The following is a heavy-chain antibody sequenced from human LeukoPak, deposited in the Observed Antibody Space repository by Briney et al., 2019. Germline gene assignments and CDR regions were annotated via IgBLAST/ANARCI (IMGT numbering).Heavy chain of an antibody. CDR3: ARRRYYDGSGYLE. J-gene: IGHJ1*01. CDR1: GDSVSRSDSY. Sequence: PSETLSLTCSVSGDSVSRSDSYWDWIRQPPGKGLQWIGTIYYSGRTYYSPSLKSRVTMSVDPSNNQFSLNLRSVTAADTALYYCARRRYYDGSGYLEWGQGTLLSVSS. CDR2: IYYSGRT. D-gene: IGHD3-22*01. V-gene: IGHV4-39*01.